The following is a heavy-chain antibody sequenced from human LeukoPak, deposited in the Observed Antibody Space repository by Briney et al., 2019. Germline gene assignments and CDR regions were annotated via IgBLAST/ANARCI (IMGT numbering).Heavy chain of an antibody. Sequence: SETLSLTCTVSGGSISSGDYYWSWIRQPPGKGLEWIGYIYYSGSTYYNPSLESRVTISVDTSKNQFSLKLSSVTAADTAVYYCARDRGYVPYYYGMDVWGQGTTVTVSS. CDR3: ARDRGYVPYYYGMDV. CDR1: GGSISSGDYY. V-gene: IGHV4-30-4*01. CDR2: IYYSGST. J-gene: IGHJ6*02. D-gene: IGHD3-10*01.